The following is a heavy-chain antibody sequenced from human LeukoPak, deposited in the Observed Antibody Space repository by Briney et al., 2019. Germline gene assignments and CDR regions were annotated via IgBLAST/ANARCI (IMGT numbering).Heavy chain of an antibody. Sequence: GGSLRLSCAASGFTFSSYAMSWVRQAPGKGLEWVSAISGSGGSTYYADSVKGRFTISRDNSKNTLYLQMNSLRAEDTAVYYCARTLFGSSSWTVCWYYYYGMDVWGQGTTVTVSS. CDR2: ISGSGGST. CDR3: ARTLFGSSSWTVCWYYYYGMDV. CDR1: GFTFSSYA. D-gene: IGHD6-13*01. V-gene: IGHV3-23*01. J-gene: IGHJ6*02.